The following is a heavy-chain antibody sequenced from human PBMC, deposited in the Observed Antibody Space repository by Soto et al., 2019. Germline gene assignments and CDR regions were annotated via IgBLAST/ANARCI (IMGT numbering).Heavy chain of an antibody. J-gene: IGHJ4*02. Sequence: GGSLRLSCAASGFTFSSYAMSWVRQAPGKGLEWVSGISGSGDSTYYADSVMGRLTISRDNAKNTLYLQMNSLRAEDTAVYYCVRGDGDYNDGNGYLGRHWGQGTLVTVSS. D-gene: IGHD5-18*01. CDR2: ISGSGDST. CDR1: GFTFSSYA. CDR3: VRGDGDYNDGNGYLGRH. V-gene: IGHV3-23*01.